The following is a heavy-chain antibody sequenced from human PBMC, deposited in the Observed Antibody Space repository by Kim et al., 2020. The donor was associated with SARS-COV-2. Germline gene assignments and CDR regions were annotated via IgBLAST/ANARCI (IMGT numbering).Heavy chain of an antibody. CDR2: ISSSGSYI. J-gene: IGHJ3*02. CDR1: GFTFSSYS. D-gene: IGHD2-15*01. V-gene: IGHV3-21*01. CDR3: ARDRPPYCSGGSCYFNAFDI. Sequence: GGSLRLSCAASGFTFSSYSMNWVRQAPGKGLEWVSYISSSGSYIYYADSVKGRFTISRDNAKNSLYLQMYSLRAEDTAVYYCARDRPPYCSGGSCYFNAFDIWGQGTMVTVSS.